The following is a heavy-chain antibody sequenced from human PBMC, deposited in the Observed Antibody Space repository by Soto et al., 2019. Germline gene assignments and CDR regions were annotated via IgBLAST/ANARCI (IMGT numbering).Heavy chain of an antibody. CDR3: ARGGGWFGELFPFDY. CDR2: INPNSGGT. D-gene: IGHD3-10*01. V-gene: IGHV1-2*02. J-gene: IGHJ4*02. CDR1: GYTFTGYY. Sequence: QVPLVQSGAEVKKPGASVKVSCKASGYTFTGYYMHWVRQAPGQGLEWMGWINPNSGGTNYAQKFQGRVTMTRDTSISTAYMELSRLRSDDTAVYYCARGGGWFGELFPFDYWGQGTLVTVSS.